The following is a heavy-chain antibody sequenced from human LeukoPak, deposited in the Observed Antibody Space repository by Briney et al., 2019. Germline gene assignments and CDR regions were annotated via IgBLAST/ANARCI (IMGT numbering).Heavy chain of an antibody. D-gene: IGHD5-24*01. CDR2: IYTSGST. J-gene: IGHJ4*02. CDR3: ARDLGRDGYNYFDY. CDR1: GGSISSGGYS. Sequence: PSETLSLTCAVSGGSISSGGYSWSWIRQPAGKGLEWIGRIYTSGSTNYNPSLKSRVTISVDTSKNQFSLKLSSVTAADTAVYYCARDLGRDGYNYFDYWGQGTLVTVSS. V-gene: IGHV4-61*02.